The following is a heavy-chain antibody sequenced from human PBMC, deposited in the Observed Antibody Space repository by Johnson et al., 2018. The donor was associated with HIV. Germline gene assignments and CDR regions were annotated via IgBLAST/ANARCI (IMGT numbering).Heavy chain of an antibody. Sequence: VQLVESGGGLVQPGGSLILSCAASGFTFSSYWMHWVRQAPGKGLVWVSRINSDGSSTSYADSVKGRFTIPRDNAKNTLYLQMNSLRAEYTAGYYCARGGYGSGNYFYDAFDIWGQGTMVTVSS. V-gene: IGHV3-74*02. CDR2: INSDGSST. D-gene: IGHD3-10*01. CDR1: GFTFSSYW. CDR3: ARGGYGSGNYFYDAFDI. J-gene: IGHJ3*02.